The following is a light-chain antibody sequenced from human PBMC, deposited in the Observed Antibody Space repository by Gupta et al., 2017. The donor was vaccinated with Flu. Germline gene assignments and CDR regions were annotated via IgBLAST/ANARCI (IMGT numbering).Light chain of an antibody. Sequence: QSALTHPASVSGSPGQSITISCTGTSSDVGGYNNVSWYQQHPGRAPKLMIYEVRHRPSGVPNRFSGSKSANTASLTLSGLQAEDEADYYCTSYSSNNNRVVFGGGTKLTVL. CDR1: SSDVGGYNN. V-gene: IGLV2-14*01. CDR2: EVR. CDR3: TSYSSNNNRVV. J-gene: IGLJ2*01.